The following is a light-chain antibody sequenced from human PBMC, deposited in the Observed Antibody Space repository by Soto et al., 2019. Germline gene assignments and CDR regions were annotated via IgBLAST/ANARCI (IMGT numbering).Light chain of an antibody. CDR2: DAS. CDR3: QPRTNWHPTLT. V-gene: IGKV3D-11*02. CDR1: QSVYTY. J-gene: IGKJ1*01. Sequence: EIVLTQSPATLSLSPGERATLSCRASQSVYTYLAWYQQKPGQAPRLLIYDASKRATGIPARFSGSGSGTAFTPTVSSLAPEDFAVYYCQPRTNWHPTLTFGQGTKVDI.